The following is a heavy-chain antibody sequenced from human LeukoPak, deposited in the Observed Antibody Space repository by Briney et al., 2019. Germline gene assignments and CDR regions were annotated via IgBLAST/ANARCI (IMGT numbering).Heavy chain of an antibody. V-gene: IGHV4-61*02. J-gene: IGHJ3*02. Sequence: PSETLSLTCAVSSGSINSDGYYWSWIQQPSGKGLKWIGRVYSSGSANYSPSLKSRVIISIDTSKNQFSLRLSSVTAADTAVYYCARVYRRDGLNFDGFDIWGQGTMVTVS. D-gene: IGHD5-24*01. CDR1: SGSINSDGYY. CDR3: ARVYRRDGLNFDGFDI. CDR2: VYSSGSA.